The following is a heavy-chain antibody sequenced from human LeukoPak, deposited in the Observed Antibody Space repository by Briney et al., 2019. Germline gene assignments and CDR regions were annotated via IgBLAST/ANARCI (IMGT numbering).Heavy chain of an antibody. D-gene: IGHD3-10*01. J-gene: IGHJ4*02. CDR1: GFTFSSYA. CDR2: ISGSGGST. V-gene: IGHV3-23*01. CDR3: AKEEGSSHYYGSGSYGGLLDY. Sequence: GGSLRLSCAASGFTFSSYAMSWVRQAPGKGLEWVSAISGSGGSTYYADSVKGRFTISRDNSKNTLYLQMNSLRAEDTAVYYCAKEEGSSHYYGSGSYGGLLDYWGQGTLVTVSS.